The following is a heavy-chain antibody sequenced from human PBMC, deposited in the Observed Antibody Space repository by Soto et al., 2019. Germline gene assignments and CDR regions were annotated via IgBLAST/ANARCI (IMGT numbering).Heavy chain of an antibody. CDR3: AGVRGPYCGGECYPPTPNWFDP. J-gene: IGHJ5*02. D-gene: IGHD2-21*01. V-gene: IGHV4-30-2*01. CDR1: GGSISSGGYS. Sequence: QLQLQESGSGLVKPSQTLSLTCAVSGGSISSGGYSWSWIRQPPGKGLEWIGYFYHSGSTYYNPSLKSRVTITVDRSKNQFSLKLRSVPAADSAVYYCAGVRGPYCGGECYPPTPNWFDPWGQRTLVTVSS. CDR2: FYHSGST.